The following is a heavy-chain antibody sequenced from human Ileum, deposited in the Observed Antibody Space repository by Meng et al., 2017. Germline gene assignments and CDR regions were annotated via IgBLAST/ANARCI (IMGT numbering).Heavy chain of an antibody. CDR2: FPASTST. CDR3: AKLTNS. Sequence: GESLKISCVASGFSFSSTSMSWVRQAPGKGLEWVATFPASTSTYYADSVKGRFTISRDNSKNTPYLQMNSLRAEDTAVYYWAKLTNSWGQGTLVTVSS. CDR1: GFSFSSTS. J-gene: IGHJ4*02. D-gene: IGHD3-3*01. V-gene: IGHV3-23*01.